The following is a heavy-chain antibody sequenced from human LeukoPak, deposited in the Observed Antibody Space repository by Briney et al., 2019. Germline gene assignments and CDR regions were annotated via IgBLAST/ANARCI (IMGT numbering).Heavy chain of an antibody. Sequence: PGGSLRLSCVASQFTFSNYAMSWVRQAPAKGLEGVSTISDHGDNIHHADSVKGRFTISRDNSKNTLYLQMNSLRGEDLALYYCAKDIRHLDMDYFDYWGQGTMVTVSS. V-gene: IGHV3-23*01. J-gene: IGHJ4*02. CDR3: AKDIRHLDMDYFDY. D-gene: IGHD3-9*01. CDR1: QFTFSNYA. CDR2: ISDHGDNI.